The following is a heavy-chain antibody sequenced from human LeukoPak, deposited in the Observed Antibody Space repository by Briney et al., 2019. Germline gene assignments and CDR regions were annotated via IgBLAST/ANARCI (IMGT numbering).Heavy chain of an antibody. CDR1: AFIFSGHW. D-gene: IGHD3-9*01. CDR2: IKEDGSER. J-gene: IGHJ4*02. Sequence: PGGSLRLSCEGSAFIFSGHWMNWVRQTPGKGLEWVASIKEDGSERQYVDSVKGRFSISRDNTKGSLFLQLNSLRAEDTAVYYCARDFDRAGDYHHFDFWGQGTLVTVSS. CDR3: ARDFDRAGDYHHFDF. V-gene: IGHV3-7*03.